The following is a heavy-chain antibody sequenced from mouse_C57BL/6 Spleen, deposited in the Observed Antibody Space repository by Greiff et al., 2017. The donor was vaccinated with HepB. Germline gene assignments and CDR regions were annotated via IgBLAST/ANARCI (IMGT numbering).Heavy chain of an antibody. J-gene: IGHJ3*01. CDR2: INYDGSST. V-gene: IGHV5-16*01. Sequence: EVHLVESEGGLVQPGSSMKLSCTASGFTFSDYYMAWVRQVPEKGLEWVANINYDGSSTYYLDSLKSRFIISRDNAKNILYLQMSSLKSEDTATYYCARAYYGSSVFFAYWGQGTLVTVSA. CDR1: GFTFSDYY. D-gene: IGHD1-1*01. CDR3: ARAYYGSSVFFAY.